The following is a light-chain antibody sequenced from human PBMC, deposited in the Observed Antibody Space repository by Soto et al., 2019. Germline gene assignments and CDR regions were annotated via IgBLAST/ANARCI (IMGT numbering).Light chain of an antibody. CDR2: DAS. V-gene: IGKV1-5*01. CDR3: QQYNTYSPYT. CDR1: QSIGSW. Sequence: DLQMTQSPSTLSTSVGDRVTITCRASQSIGSWLAWYQKKPGKAPKLLIYDASSLESGVPSRFSGSGSGTEFTLTISSLQPDDCATYYCQQYNTYSPYTFGQGTKLEIK. J-gene: IGKJ2*01.